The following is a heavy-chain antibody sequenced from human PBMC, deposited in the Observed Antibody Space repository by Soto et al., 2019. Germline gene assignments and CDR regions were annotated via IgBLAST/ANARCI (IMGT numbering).Heavy chain of an antibody. CDR3: ARDKVHYVDYWRRQRWFDP. CDR2: ISNDASKR. V-gene: IGHV3-30*03. D-gene: IGHD3-3*01. Sequence: QVQLVESGGGVVQPGTSLRLSCVASGFSFSVFGMHWVRQFPGKGLEWVAVISNDASKRYYIDSVEGRFTISRDDSKNTLYQQMDSLSVEDTAVYYCARDKVHYVDYWRRQRWFDPWGQGNPVTVSS. CDR1: GFSFSVFG. J-gene: IGHJ5*02.